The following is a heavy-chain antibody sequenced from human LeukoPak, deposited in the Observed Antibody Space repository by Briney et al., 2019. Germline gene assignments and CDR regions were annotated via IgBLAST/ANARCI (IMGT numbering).Heavy chain of an antibody. CDR3: ASSIAVAAFDY. J-gene: IGHJ4*02. CDR2: ISSGASTI. CDR1: GFTFSSYE. V-gene: IGHV3-48*03. D-gene: IGHD6-19*01. Sequence: PGGSLRLSCAASGFTFSSYEMNWVRQAPGKGLEWVSYISSGASTIYYADSVKGRFTISRDNAKNSLYLQMNSLRAEDTAVYYCASSIAVAAFDYRGLGTLVTVSS.